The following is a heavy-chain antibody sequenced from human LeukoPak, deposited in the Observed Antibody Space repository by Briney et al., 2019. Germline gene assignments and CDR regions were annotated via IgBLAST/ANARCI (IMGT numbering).Heavy chain of an antibody. J-gene: IGHJ5*01. V-gene: IGHV3-30*18. CDR2: ISQDGTET. CDR1: GFTFSSYW. CDR3: AKGSGVFGHPLSPLLDS. D-gene: IGHD2-8*01. Sequence: GGSLRLSCAASGFTFSSYWMSWVRQAPGKGLEWVAVISQDGTETRYADSVKGQVTISRDDSRNTFFLEMNSLRVEDTAVYYCAKGSGVFGHPLSPLLDSWGQGTLVIVSS.